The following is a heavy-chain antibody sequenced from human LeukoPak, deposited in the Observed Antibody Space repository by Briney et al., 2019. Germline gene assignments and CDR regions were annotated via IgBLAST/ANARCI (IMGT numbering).Heavy chain of an antibody. CDR1: GGSISGYS. CDR3: ASRGRGELHFDN. J-gene: IGHJ4*02. V-gene: IGHV4-59*01. D-gene: IGHD3-16*01. CDR2: VFDTGST. Sequence: SETLSLTCTVSGGSISGYSWSWIRQPPGKGLEWIGSVFDTGSTNCNPSLKTRVTISLDTSQNQFSLRLSSVTAADTAVYYCASRGRGELHFDNWGQGILLTVSS.